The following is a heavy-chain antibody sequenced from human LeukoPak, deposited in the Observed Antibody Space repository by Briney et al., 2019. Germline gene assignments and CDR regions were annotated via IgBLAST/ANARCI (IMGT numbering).Heavy chain of an antibody. J-gene: IGHJ4*02. CDR2: ISWNSGTI. CDR1: GFIFNNYA. CDR3: AKDNRRHYTSGPNPDSLH. D-gene: IGHD6-19*01. V-gene: IGHV3-9*01. Sequence: GGSLRLSCAGSGFIFNNYAMHWVRQPPGKGLEWISGISWNSGTIDYADSVRGRFTISRDNAKNSLYLQMDSLRVEDTAFYYCAKDNRRHYTSGPNPDSLHWGQGALVTVSS.